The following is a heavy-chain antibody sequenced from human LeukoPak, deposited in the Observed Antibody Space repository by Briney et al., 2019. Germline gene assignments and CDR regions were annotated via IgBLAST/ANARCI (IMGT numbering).Heavy chain of an antibody. J-gene: IGHJ6*02. D-gene: IGHD1-26*01. CDR1: GDGVSSNSVA. CDR3: ARDGGSYGNYHGMDV. V-gene: IGHV6-1*01. Sequence: SQTLSLTCAISGDGVSSNSVAWSWIRQSPSRGLEWVGRTYYRSKWSSDYAVSVKGRMTFNPDTSKNQFSLQLNSVTPEETAVYYCARDGGSYGNYHGMDVWGQGTTVTVSS. CDR2: TYYRSKWSS.